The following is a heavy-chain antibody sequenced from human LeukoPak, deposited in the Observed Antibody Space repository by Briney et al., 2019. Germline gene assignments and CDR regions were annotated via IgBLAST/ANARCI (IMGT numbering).Heavy chain of an antibody. CDR2: INSDGSSR. D-gene: IGHD6-13*01. J-gene: IGHJ4*02. CDR1: GFTFSNCW. CDR3: ASASSHRIAAGGDY. V-gene: IGHV3-74*01. Sequence: GGSLRLSYAASGFTFSNCWMHWVRQAPGKGLVWVSRINSDGSSRNYADSVKGRFTISRDNAKNTLYLQMNSLRAEDTAVYYCASASSHRIAAGGDYWGQGTLVTVSS.